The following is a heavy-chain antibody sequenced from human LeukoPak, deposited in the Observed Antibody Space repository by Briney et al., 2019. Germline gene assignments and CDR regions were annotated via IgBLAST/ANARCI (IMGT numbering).Heavy chain of an antibody. D-gene: IGHD3-22*01. Sequence: ASVKVSCKASGGTFISHAISWVRQAPGQGLEWMGRIIPVIGLGNNAPKFQGRVTITADKSTNTIFMELNSLTSEDTAIYYCARAEDRSGFYPCYWGQGTLVTVSS. J-gene: IGHJ4*02. CDR1: GGTFISHA. CDR3: ARAEDRSGFYPCY. CDR2: IIPVIGLG. V-gene: IGHV1-69*04.